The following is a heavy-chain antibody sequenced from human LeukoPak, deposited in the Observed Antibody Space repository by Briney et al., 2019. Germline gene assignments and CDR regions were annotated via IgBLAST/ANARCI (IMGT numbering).Heavy chain of an antibody. Sequence: PSETLSLTCTVSGGSISSRDCFWGWIRQPPGKGLEWIGNMFYSGSTYYNPSLKSRVTMSVDTSKNQFSLKLTSVTATDTAVYYCARVQATIDVYSFYYYMDVWGKGTTVIVS. D-gene: IGHD5-12*01. CDR3: ARVQATIDVYSFYYYMDV. V-gene: IGHV4-39*01. CDR2: MFYSGST. CDR1: GGSISSRDCF. J-gene: IGHJ6*03.